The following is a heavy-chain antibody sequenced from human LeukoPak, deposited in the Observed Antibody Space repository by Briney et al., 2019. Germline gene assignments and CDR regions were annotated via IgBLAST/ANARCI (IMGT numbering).Heavy chain of an antibody. J-gene: IGHJ4*02. CDR1: GFTFDDYA. D-gene: IGHD3-3*01. V-gene: IGHV3-43*02. Sequence: PGGSLRLSCAASGFTFDDYAMHWVRQAPGKGLEWVSLSSGDGVNTNYADSVKGRFTISRDNSKNYMYLQMNSLRIEDTALYYCVKDVGTGNYDFWSGYYFHWGQGTLVTVSS. CDR3: VKDVGTGNYDFWSGYYFH. CDR2: SSGDGVNT.